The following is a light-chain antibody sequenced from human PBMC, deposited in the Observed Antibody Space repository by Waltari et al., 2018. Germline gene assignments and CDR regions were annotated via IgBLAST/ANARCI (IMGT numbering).Light chain of an antibody. V-gene: IGKV1-39*01. J-gene: IGKJ2*01. CDR1: QIISSY. Sequence: DIPMTQSTPPPSASVLDRVTITCRASQIISSYLNWYQQKPGKAPKLLIYAASSLQSGVPSRFSGSGSGTDFTLTISSLQPEDFATYYCQQIYSTPDTFGQGTKLEIK. CDR2: AAS. CDR3: QQIYSTPDT.